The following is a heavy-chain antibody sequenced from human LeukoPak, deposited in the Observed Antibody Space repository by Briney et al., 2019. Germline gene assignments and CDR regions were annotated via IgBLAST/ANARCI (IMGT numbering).Heavy chain of an antibody. V-gene: IGHV3-23*01. Sequence: GGSLRLSCAASGFTFRKYGMNWVRQAPGKCLEWVSGISPSGGATYYADSVKGRSTISRDDSKNTLALQMNSLRVEDTALYYCAQDIAWGAFEHWGQGTLVTVSS. D-gene: IGHD7-27*01. CDR3: AQDIAWGAFEH. CDR2: ISPSGGAT. CDR1: GFTFRKYG. J-gene: IGHJ4*02.